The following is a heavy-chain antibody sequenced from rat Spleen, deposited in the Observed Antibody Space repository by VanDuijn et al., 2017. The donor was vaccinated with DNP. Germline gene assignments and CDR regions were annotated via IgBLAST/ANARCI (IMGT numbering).Heavy chain of an antibody. CDR3: ARHVLVVTSYFDY. Sequence: EVQLVESGGGLVQPGRSLKLSCAASGFTFSDYNMAWVRQAPKKGLEWVATISYDGSSTYYRDSVKGRFTISRDNAKSTLYLQMDSLRSEDTATYYCARHVLVVTSYFDYWGQGVMVTVSS. CDR2: ISYDGSST. CDR1: GFTFSDYN. V-gene: IGHV5-7*01. D-gene: IGHD1-1*01. J-gene: IGHJ2*01.